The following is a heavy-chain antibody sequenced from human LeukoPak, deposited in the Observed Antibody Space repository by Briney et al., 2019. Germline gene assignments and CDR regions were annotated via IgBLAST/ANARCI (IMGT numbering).Heavy chain of an antibody. CDR3: ARSPAGVWYFDL. CDR2: IYYSGST. CDR1: GGSISSTSYY. D-gene: IGHD3-10*01. V-gene: IGHV4-39*01. J-gene: IGHJ2*01. Sequence: ASETLSLTCTVSGGSISSTSYYWGWIRQPPGKGLEWIGTIYYSGSTYYNPSLKSRDTISVDTSKNQFSLELSSVTAADTAVYYCARSPAGVWYFDLWGRGTLVTVSS.